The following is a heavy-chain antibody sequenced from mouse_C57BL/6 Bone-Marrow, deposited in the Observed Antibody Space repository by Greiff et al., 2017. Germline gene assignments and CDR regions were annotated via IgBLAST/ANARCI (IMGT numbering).Heavy chain of an antibody. V-gene: IGHV3-8*01. CDR1: GYSITSDY. J-gene: IGHJ1*03. CDR3: ARRAYNYGSSYGWYFDV. D-gene: IGHD1-1*01. CDR2: ISYSGST. Sequence: EVHLVESGPGLAKPSQTLSLTCSVTGYSITSDYWNWIRKFPGNKLEYMGYISYSGSTYYNPSLKSRISITRDTSKNQYYLQLNSVTTEDTATYYCARRAYNYGSSYGWYFDVWGTGTTVTVSS.